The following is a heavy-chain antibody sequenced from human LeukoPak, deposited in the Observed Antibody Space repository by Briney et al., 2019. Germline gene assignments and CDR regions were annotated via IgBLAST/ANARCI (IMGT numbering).Heavy chain of an antibody. D-gene: IGHD4-17*01. CDR3: ARDKYYGDSYFEY. Sequence: GGSLRLSCAASGFTFGSYWMSWVRQAPGKGLEWVANIKQDGSEKYFVDSVKGRFTISRDNAKNSLYLQMNSLRAEDTAVYYCARDKYYGDSYFEYWGQGTLVTVSS. CDR2: IKQDGSEK. J-gene: IGHJ4*02. CDR1: GFTFGSYW. V-gene: IGHV3-7*01.